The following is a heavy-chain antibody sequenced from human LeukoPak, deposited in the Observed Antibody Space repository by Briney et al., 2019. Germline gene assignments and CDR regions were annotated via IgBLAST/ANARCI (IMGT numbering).Heavy chain of an antibody. V-gene: IGHV3-66*01. J-gene: IGHJ6*02. CDR3: ARESIAARPLYYYYGMDV. D-gene: IGHD6-6*01. Sequence: GGSLRLSCAASGFTVSSNYMSWVRQAPGKGLEWVSVIYSGGSTYYADSVKGRFTISRDNSKNTLYLQMNSLRAEDTAVYYCARESIAARPLYYYYGMDVWGQGTTVTVSS. CDR1: GFTVSSNY. CDR2: IYSGGST.